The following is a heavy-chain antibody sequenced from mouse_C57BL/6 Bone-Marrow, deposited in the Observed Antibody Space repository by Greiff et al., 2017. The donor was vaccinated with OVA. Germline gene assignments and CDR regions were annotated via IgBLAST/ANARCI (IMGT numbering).Heavy chain of an antibody. D-gene: IGHD3-3*01. Sequence: QVQLKQSGPGLVQPSQSLSITCTVSGFSLTSYGVHWVRQSPGKGLEWLGVLWSGGSTDYHAAFISRLSISKDNSKSQVFFKMKSLQADDTAIYYCARNLRDGSYAMDYWGQGTSVTVSS. CDR3: ARNLRDGSYAMDY. CDR1: GFSLTSYG. J-gene: IGHJ4*01. V-gene: IGHV2-2*01. CDR2: LWSGGST.